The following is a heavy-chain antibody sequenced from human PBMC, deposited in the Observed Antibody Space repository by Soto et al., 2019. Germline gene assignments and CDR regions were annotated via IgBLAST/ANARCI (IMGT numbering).Heavy chain of an antibody. CDR1: GFSLNGNGVG. J-gene: IGHJ4*02. CDR3: AHGHLQLLYTFHYFDS. D-gene: IGHD5-18*01. V-gene: IGHV2-5*02. CDR2: IYWAGDL. Sequence: ESGPTLVNPTQTLTLTCNFSGFSLNGNGVGVGWIRQPPGKALEWLALIYWAGDLRYSPALKSRLTITQDPSKDQVVLTMTNMDPTDSGKSYCAHGHLQLLYTFHYFDSWGQGIRVTVSS.